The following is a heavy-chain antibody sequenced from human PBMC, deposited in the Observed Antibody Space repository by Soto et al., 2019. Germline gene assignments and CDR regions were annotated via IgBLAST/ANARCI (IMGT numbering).Heavy chain of an antibody. J-gene: IGHJ6*02. V-gene: IGHV3-30*03. CDR3: ARDRVTLRRAYYYYGMDV. CDR1: GFTFDDYG. D-gene: IGHD4-17*01. Sequence: GGSLRLSCAASGFTFDDYGMSWVRQAPGKGLEWVAVISYDGSNKYYADSVKGRFTISRDNSKNTLYLQMNSLRAEDTAVYYCARDRVTLRRAYYYYGMDVWGQGTTVTVSS. CDR2: ISYDGSNK.